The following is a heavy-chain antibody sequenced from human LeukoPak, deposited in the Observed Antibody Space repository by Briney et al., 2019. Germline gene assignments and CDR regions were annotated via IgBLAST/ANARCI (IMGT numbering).Heavy chain of an antibody. V-gene: IGHV4-61*02. D-gene: IGHD3-22*01. CDR2: IYTSGST. J-gene: IGHJ5*02. CDR3: ARDSRYDSSGHAP. CDR1: GGSISSGSYY. Sequence: SETLSLTCTVSGGSISSGSYYWSWMRQPAGKGLEWIGRIYTSGSTNYNPSLKSRVTISLDTSKNQFSLKLSSVTAADTAVYFCARDSRYDSSGHAPWGQGSLVTVSS.